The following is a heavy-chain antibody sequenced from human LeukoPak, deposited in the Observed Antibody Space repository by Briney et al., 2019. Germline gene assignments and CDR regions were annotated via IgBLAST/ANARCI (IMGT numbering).Heavy chain of an antibody. J-gene: IGHJ4*02. CDR2: IWYDGGNK. Sequence: GGSLRLSCAASGFTFSTYAMHWVRQAPGKALEGLAVIWYDGGNKYYSDSVKGRFTISRDNSKNTLYLQMNSLRAEDTAVYYCASSIVAVATGIEYWGQGTLVTVSS. CDR3: ASSIVAVATGIEY. V-gene: IGHV3-33*01. D-gene: IGHD6-6*01. CDR1: GFTFSTYA.